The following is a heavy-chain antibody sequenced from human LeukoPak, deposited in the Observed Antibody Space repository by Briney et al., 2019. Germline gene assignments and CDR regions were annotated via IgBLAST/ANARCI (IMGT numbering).Heavy chain of an antibody. V-gene: IGHV3-49*04. Sequence: PGRSLRLSCTGSGFTFGDYAMTWDRQAPGKGLEWVGFIRSQIYGGTPEYAASVKGRFTISRDDSEGVAYLQMNSLKTEDTAVYYCTRDQTPYYWGQGTLVAVSS. CDR2: IRSQIYGGTP. CDR1: GFTFGDYA. CDR3: TRDQTPYY. J-gene: IGHJ4*02.